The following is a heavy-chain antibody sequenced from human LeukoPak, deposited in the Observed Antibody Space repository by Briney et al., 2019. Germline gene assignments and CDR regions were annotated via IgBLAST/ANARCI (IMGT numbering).Heavy chain of an antibody. J-gene: IGHJ4*02. V-gene: IGHV3-7*01. CDR1: GFNFSRNW. D-gene: IGHD3-16*01. Sequence: GGSLRLSCAASGFNFSRNWMSWVRPAPGKGLDWVTKIKEVGSEKLYLDSVKGRFPISRDNAKNSLFLQMNSLRVADTAVYYYARDDEITRGTDSWGQGTLVTVS. CDR3: ARDDEITRGTDS. CDR2: IKEVGSEK.